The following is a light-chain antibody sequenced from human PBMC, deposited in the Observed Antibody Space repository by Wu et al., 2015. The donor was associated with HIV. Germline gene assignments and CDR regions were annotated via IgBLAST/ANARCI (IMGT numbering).Light chain of an antibody. V-gene: IGKV3-20*01. CDR2: GAS. Sequence: EIVLTQSPGTLSLSPGEGATLSCRASQSVSSNYLAWYQRQPGQAPRLLVYGASTRATGIPERFSGSGSGTDFTLTISRLEPEDFAVYFCQQYGSSPGTFGQGTRVEI. J-gene: IGKJ1*01. CDR1: QSVSSNY. CDR3: QQYGSSPGT.